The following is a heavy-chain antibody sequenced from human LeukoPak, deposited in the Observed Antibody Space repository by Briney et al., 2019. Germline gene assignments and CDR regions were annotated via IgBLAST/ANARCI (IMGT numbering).Heavy chain of an antibody. CDR1: GGSFSGYY. J-gene: IGHJ3*02. Sequence: SETLSLTCAVSGGSFSGYYWTWIRQPPGKGLEWIGEINHSGSTNYNPSLKSRVTISVDTSRNQFSLILTSVTAADTAVYFCARVRAAGSFDIWGQGTMVTVSS. V-gene: IGHV4-34*01. CDR3: ARVRAAGSFDI. CDR2: INHSGST.